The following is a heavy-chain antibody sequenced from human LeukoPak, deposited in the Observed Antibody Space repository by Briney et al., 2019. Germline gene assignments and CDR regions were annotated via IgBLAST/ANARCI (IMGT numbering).Heavy chain of an antibody. D-gene: IGHD6-19*01. V-gene: IGHV1-69*06. Sequence: ASVTVSCTASVGTFSSYAISWVRQAPGQGREWMGGIIHIFGTANYAQKFQGRVRITADKSTSSAYMELSSLRSEDTAVYYCARRLYSSGWAPIDYWAQGTLVPVSS. CDR2: IIHIFGTA. CDR1: VGTFSSYA. J-gene: IGHJ4*02. CDR3: ARRLYSSGWAPIDY.